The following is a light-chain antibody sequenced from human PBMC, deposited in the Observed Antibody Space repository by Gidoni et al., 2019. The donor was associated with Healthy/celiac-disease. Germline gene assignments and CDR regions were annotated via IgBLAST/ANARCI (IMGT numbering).Light chain of an antibody. CDR2: SNS. CDR3: ATWVDRLNGLT. V-gene: IGLV1-44*01. J-gene: IGLJ2*01. Sequence: QSVLTQPPSASGTPGQTITISCSESTSNLGSNPVNWYQHIPGASPKLLIYSNSQRPSGVPDRLPGSKSGTSASLAISDLQSEDEADYYCATWVDRLNGLTFGGGTKLTVL. CDR1: TSNLGSNP.